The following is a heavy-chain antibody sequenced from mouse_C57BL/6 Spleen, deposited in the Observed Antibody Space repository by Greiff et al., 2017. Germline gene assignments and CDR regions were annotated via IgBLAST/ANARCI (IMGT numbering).Heavy chain of an antibody. D-gene: IGHD2-2*01. Sequence: EVKLMESGGGLVQPGGSLKLSCAASGFTFSDYYMSWVRQTPEKRLEGVAYLSNGGGSTYYPDTVKGRFTLSRDNAKKTLYLQMSRLKSEATAMYYCARQGYGYYGYFDVWGTGTTVTVSS. J-gene: IGHJ1*03. V-gene: IGHV5-12*01. CDR2: LSNGGGST. CDR3: ARQGYGYYGYFDV. CDR1: GFTFSDYY.